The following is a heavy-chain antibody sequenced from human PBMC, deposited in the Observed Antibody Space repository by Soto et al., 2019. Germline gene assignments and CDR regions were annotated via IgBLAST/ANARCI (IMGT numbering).Heavy chain of an antibody. CDR1: GYTFTGYY. D-gene: IGHD3-22*01. Sequence: QVQLVQSGAEVKKPGASVKVSCKASGYTFTGYYMHWVRQAPGQGLEWMGWINPNSGGTNYAQKFQGWVTMTRDTSISTAYMELSRLRSDDTAVYYCARDRADYYDSSGYYYGWYFDLWGRGTLVTVSS. CDR3: ARDRADYYDSSGYYYGWYFDL. V-gene: IGHV1-2*04. CDR2: INPNSGGT. J-gene: IGHJ2*01.